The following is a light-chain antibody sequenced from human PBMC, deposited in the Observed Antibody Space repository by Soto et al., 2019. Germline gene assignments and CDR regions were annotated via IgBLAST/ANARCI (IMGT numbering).Light chain of an antibody. CDR1: SSDVGGYNY. CDR2: DVT. Sequence: QSALTQPRSVSGSPGQSVTISCTGTSSDVGGYNYVSWYQQHPGKAPKLMIYDVTKRPSGVPDRFSGSKSGNTASLTISGLQAEDEADYHCCSYAGSYTDVFASGTKVTDL. J-gene: IGLJ1*01. CDR3: CSYAGSYTDV. V-gene: IGLV2-11*01.